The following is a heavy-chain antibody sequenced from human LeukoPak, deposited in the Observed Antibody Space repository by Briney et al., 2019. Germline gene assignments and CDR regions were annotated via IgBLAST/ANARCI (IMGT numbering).Heavy chain of an antibody. CDR2: INDSGTT. V-gene: IGHV4-34*01. J-gene: IGHJ4*02. Sequence: NASETLSLTCGVYGGSFSDYNWSWLRQSPEKGLEWIGEINDSGTTHYNPPLQSRVTISVDTANHQFSLRLNSLTAADTAVYFCARGLDLEGLDSWGPGTLVTVSS. CDR1: GGSFSDYN. CDR3: ARGLDLEGLDS. D-gene: IGHD1-1*01.